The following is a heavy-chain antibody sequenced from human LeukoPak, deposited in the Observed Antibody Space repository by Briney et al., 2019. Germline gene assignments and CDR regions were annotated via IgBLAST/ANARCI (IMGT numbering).Heavy chain of an antibody. CDR3: ANRGQSWLQLGH. Sequence: GGSLRLSCAASGFTFTTYGMHWVRQAPGKGLEWVAVISYDGINKYYADSVKGRFTISRDNSKNTLYLQMNRLRAEDTAVYDCANRGQSWLQLGHWGQETLVTVSS. CDR1: GFTFTTYG. V-gene: IGHV3-30*18. CDR2: ISYDGINK. J-gene: IGHJ4*02. D-gene: IGHD5-24*01.